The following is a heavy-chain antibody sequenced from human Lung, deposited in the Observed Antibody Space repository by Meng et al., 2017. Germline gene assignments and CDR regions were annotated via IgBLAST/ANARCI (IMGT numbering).Heavy chain of an antibody. D-gene: IGHD3-3*01. V-gene: IGHV3-30*04. CDR3: ARESYNTYMDV. CDR2: ISYDGSFK. J-gene: IGHJ6*02. CDR1: GFTFSSYA. Sequence: GGSLRLSCAASGFTFSSYALHWVRQAPGKGLEWMTIISYDGSFKSYADSVMGRFTISRDNSKNTLYLQVNSLRVEDSAVYYCARESYNTYMDVWGQGTTVTVSS.